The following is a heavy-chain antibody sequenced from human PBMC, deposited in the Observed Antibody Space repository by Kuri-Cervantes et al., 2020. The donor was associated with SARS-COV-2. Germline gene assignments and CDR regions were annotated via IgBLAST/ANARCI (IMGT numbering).Heavy chain of an antibody. CDR3: ARDTYYYDSSGYYPTTTRFDY. CDR2: INTNTGNP. D-gene: IGHD3-22*01. J-gene: IGHJ4*02. CDR1: GYTFTSYA. V-gene: IGHV7-4-1*02. Sequence: ASVKVSCKASGYTFTSYAMNWVRQAPGQGLEWMGWINTNTGNPTYAQGFTGRFVFSLDTSVSTAYLQISSLRSEDTAVYYCARDTYYYDSSGYYPTTTRFDYWGQGTLVTVSS.